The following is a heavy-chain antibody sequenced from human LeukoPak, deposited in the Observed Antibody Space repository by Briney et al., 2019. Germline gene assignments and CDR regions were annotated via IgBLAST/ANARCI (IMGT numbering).Heavy chain of an antibody. Sequence: GGSLRLSCAASGFTFSSYAMSWVRQAPGKGLEWVSATSGSGGSTYYADSVKGRFTISRDNSKNTLYLQMNSLRAEDTAVYYCAKDQEWLVGATDYYYGMDVWGQGTTVTVSS. J-gene: IGHJ6*02. CDR2: TSGSGGST. CDR3: AKDQEWLVGATDYYYGMDV. D-gene: IGHD1-26*01. CDR1: GFTFSSYA. V-gene: IGHV3-23*01.